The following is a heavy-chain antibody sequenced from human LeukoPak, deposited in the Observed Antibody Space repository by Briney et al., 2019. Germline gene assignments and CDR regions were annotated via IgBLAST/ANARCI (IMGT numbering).Heavy chain of an antibody. CDR2: MNPNSGNT. J-gene: IGHJ6*02. CDR1: GYTFTSYD. D-gene: IGHD3-3*01. V-gene: IGHV1-8*01. Sequence: ASVKVSCKASGYTFTSYDINWVRQATGQGLEWMGWMNPNSGNTGYAQKFQGRVTMTRNTSISTAYMELSSLRSEDTAVYYCARAFPELRFLEWLLTPYGMDVWGQGTTVTVSS. CDR3: ARAFPELRFLEWLLTPYGMDV.